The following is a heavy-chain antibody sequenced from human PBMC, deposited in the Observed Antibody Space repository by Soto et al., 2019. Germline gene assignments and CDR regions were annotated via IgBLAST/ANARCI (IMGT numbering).Heavy chain of an antibody. Sequence: QMQLVQSGPEVKKPGTSVQVSCKASGFTVTSSAMQWVRQARGQRLEWIAWFVVGSGNTNYAQKFQERVTITRDMSTSTAYMELSSLRSEGTAVYYCAAEGTLTTGMDVWGQGTTVTVSS. CDR2: FVVGSGNT. CDR3: AAEGTLTTGMDV. D-gene: IGHD4-17*01. V-gene: IGHV1-58*02. CDR1: GFTVTSSA. J-gene: IGHJ6*02.